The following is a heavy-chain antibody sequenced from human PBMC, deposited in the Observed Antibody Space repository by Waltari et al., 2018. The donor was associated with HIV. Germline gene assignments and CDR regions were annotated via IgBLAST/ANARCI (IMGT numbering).Heavy chain of an antibody. CDR2: IKGDGSST. Sequence: EVQLVESGGGLVQPGGSLRLSCAASEFTFSNYWMHWVRQAPGKGLMWVSRIKGDGSSTTYADSVKGRFTISRDNAKNTLYLQMNSLRVEDTAVYYCARDARYCTGGICYFTFWGQGTLVTVSS. D-gene: IGHD2-8*02. V-gene: IGHV3-74*01. CDR1: EFTFSNYW. J-gene: IGHJ4*02. CDR3: ARDARYCTGGICYFTF.